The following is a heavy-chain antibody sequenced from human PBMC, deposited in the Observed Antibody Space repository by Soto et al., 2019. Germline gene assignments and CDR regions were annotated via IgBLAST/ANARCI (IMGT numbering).Heavy chain of an antibody. CDR2: ISSDGSNK. D-gene: IGHD3-22*01. Sequence: QVQLVESGGGVVRPGRSLRLSCAASGFTFSSYAMHWVRQAPGKGLNWVAVISSDGSNKYYADSVKGRFTISRDNSKNTVYLQMNSLRVEDTAVYYCASPDSYFDYWGQGTLVTVSS. V-gene: IGHV3-30-3*01. CDR1: GFTFSSYA. J-gene: IGHJ4*02. CDR3: ASPDSYFDY.